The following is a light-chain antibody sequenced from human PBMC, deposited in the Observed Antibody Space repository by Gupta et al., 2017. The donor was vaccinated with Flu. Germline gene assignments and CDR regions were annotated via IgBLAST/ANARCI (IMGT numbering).Light chain of an antibody. CDR3: QQYARDPIT. J-gene: IGKJ5*01. CDR2: QGS. V-gene: IGKV1-5*03. CDR1: QGLDSW. Sequence: GDRVTITCRDSQGLDSWLAWYQQKPGKAPKQLLYQGSISESGVPSRFSGSGSGTEFTLTISSLQPDDFATYYCQQYARDPITFGQGTRLDIK.